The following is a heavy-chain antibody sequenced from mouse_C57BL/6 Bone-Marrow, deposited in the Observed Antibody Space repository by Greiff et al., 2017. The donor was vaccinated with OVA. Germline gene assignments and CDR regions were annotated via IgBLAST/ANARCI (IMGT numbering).Heavy chain of an antibody. CDR2: IDPSDSYS. CDR1: GYTFTSYW. CDR3: ARGDYYGWYFDV. V-gene: IGHV1-59*01. Sequence: QVQLKQPGAELVRPGTSVKLSCKASGYTFTSYWMHWVKQRPGQGLEWIGVIDPSDSYSNSNQKFKGKATLTVDTSYSTAYMQHSSMTSEDSAVYYCARGDYYGWYFDVWGTGTTVTVSS. D-gene: IGHD1-1*01. J-gene: IGHJ1*03.